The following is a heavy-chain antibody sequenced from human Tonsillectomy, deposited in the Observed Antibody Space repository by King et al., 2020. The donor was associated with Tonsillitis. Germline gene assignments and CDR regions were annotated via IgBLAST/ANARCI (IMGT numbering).Heavy chain of an antibody. CDR1: GFTFSDHT. CDR2: ISYDGTNK. J-gene: IGHJ4*02. V-gene: IGHV3-30*01. CDR3: ARDMAAEADDFFDY. D-gene: IGHD3/OR15-3a*01. Sequence: QLVQSGGGVVQPGRSLRLSCAASGFTFSDHTMHWVRQTPGKGLQWVAEISYDGTNKHYEDSVKGRFTISRDNSKNTVSLQIDSLRPEDTAVYYCARDMAAEADDFFDYWGQGILVTVSS.